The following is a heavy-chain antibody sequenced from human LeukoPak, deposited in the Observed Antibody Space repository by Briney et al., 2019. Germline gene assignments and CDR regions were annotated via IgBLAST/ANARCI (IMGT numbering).Heavy chain of an antibody. CDR1: GFTFSDYY. V-gene: IGHV3-11*06. CDR3: ARLGWATAPLDY. J-gene: IGHJ4*02. CDR2: ISSSSSYT. D-gene: IGHD5-12*01. Sequence: GGSLRLSCAASGFTFSDYYMSWIRQAPGKGLEWVSYISSSSSYTNCADSVKGRFTISRDNAKNSLYLQMNSLRAEDTAVYYCARLGWATAPLDYWGQGTLVTVSS.